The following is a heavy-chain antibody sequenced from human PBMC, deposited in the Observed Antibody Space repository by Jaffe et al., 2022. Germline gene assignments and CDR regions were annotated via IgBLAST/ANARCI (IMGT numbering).Heavy chain of an antibody. CDR2: IDWDDHE. CDR1: GFSLSTSGMC. V-gene: IGHV2-70*20. J-gene: IGHJ3*02. D-gene: IGHD3-22*01. CDR3: ARSIRDRNYYDSSGYYFNGAFDI. Sequence: QVTLRESGPALVKPTQTLTLTCTFSGFSLSTSGMCVSWVRQPPGKALEWLALIDWDDHEFYSTSLKTRLTISKDTSKNQVVLTMTNMDPVDTATYYCARSIRDRNYYDSSGYYFNGAFDIWGQGTMVTVSS.